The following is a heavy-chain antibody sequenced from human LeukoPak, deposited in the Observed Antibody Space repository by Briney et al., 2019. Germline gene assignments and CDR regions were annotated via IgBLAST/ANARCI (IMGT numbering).Heavy chain of an antibody. V-gene: IGHV1-2*02. D-gene: IGHD4-17*01. CDR2: INPDSGGA. J-gene: IGHJ4*02. CDR1: GYTFSGYY. Sequence: ASVKVSCKASGYTFSGYYLNWVRQAPGQGLEWMGWINPDSGGAIYAQKFQGRVTMTRDTSTNTAYMELRSLRSDDTAVYYCARTMTTMTTHGELDFWGQGTLVTVPS. CDR3: ARTMTTMTTHGELDF.